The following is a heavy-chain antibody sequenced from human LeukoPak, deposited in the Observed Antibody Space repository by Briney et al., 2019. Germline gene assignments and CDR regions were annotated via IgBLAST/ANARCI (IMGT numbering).Heavy chain of an antibody. CDR2: IYHSGST. CDR1: GGSISSYY. D-gene: IGHD2-15*01. CDR3: AREIVGVAGADY. J-gene: IGHJ4*02. Sequence: SETLSLTCTVSGGSISSYYWSWIRQPPGKGLEWIGYIYHSGSTYYNPSLKSRVTISVDRSKNQFSLKLTSVTAADTAVYYCAREIVGVAGADYWGQGTLVTVSS. V-gene: IGHV4-59*12.